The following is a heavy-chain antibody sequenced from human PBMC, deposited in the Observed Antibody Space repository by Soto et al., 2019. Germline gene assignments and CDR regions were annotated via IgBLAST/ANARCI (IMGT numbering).Heavy chain of an antibody. V-gene: IGHV4-34*02. D-gene: IGHD1-26*01. CDR1: GGSFSGYY. J-gene: IGHJ4*02. CDR2: INHSGGT. Sequence: QVQLQPWGAGLLKPSETLSLTCAVYGGSFSGYYWSWIRQPPVKGLEWIGEINHSGGTNYNPSPQSRVTIAVDTSKNQFSLEPGAVTAADTAVFYWARLRWEQPWVFDYWGQGTLVTVSS. CDR3: ARLRWEQPWVFDY.